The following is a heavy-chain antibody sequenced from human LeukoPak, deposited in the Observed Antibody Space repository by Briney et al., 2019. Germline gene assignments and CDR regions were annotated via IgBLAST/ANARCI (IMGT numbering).Heavy chain of an antibody. CDR1: GFTFSNFA. Sequence: PGGSLRLSCAASGFTFSNFAMNWVRQAPGKGLEWVSSISGRGGSTYYAASVKGRFTISRDNSKNTLYLQMNSLRAEDTAVYYCANSPNYGDYYFVFWGQGTLVTVSS. D-gene: IGHD4-17*01. V-gene: IGHV3-23*01. CDR2: ISGRGGST. J-gene: IGHJ4*02. CDR3: ANSPNYGDYYFVF.